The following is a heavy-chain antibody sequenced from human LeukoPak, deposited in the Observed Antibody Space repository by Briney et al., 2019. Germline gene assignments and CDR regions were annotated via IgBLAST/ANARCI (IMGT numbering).Heavy chain of an antibody. V-gene: IGHV3-33*01. J-gene: IGHJ6*02. CDR1: GVTSSSYG. CDR2: IWYEGSNT. CDR3: ARGFLRYCSGGSCCGMDV. Sequence: PGRSLRLSCAASGVTSSSYGMHWVRQAPGKGLEGEADIWYEGSNTYYADAVKGRLTISRDNSKNTLYLQMNRLRAEDTAVYYCARGFLRYCSGGSCCGMDVWGQGTTVTVSS. D-gene: IGHD2-15*01.